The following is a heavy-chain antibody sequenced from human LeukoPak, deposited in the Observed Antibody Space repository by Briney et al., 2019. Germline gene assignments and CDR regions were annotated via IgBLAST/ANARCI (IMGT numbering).Heavy chain of an antibody. V-gene: IGHV3-21*01. CDR3: ATAEIDYYDSSGRDY. Sequence: GGSLRLSCAASGFTFSSYSMNWVRQAPGKGLEWVSSISSSSSYLYYADSVKGRFTISRDNAKNSLYLQMNSLRAEDTAVYYCATAEIDYYDSSGRDYWGQGTLVTVSS. CDR2: ISSSSSYL. D-gene: IGHD3-22*01. CDR1: GFTFSSYS. J-gene: IGHJ4*02.